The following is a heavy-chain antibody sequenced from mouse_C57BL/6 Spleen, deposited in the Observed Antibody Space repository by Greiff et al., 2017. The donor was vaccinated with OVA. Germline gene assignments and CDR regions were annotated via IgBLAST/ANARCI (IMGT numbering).Heavy chain of an antibody. D-gene: IGHD3-2*02. J-gene: IGHJ2*01. CDR2: IWWDDDK. Sequence: QVTLKESGPGILQPSQTLSLTCSFSGFSLSTFGMGVGWIRQPSGKGLEWLAHIWWDDDKYYNPALKRRLTISKDTSKNQVFLTSAKLDTADTATYYWARTDSSGYDYWGQGTTLTVSS. CDR1: GFSLSTFGMG. V-gene: IGHV8-8*01. CDR3: ARTDSSGYDY.